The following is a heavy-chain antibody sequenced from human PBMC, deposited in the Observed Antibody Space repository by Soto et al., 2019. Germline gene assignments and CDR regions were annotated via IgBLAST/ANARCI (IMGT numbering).Heavy chain of an antibody. J-gene: IGHJ5*02. CDR2: ISGSGGGT. D-gene: IGHD3-16*02. CDR3: AKDLADYLWGSYPEGWFDP. Sequence: GGSLRLSCAASGFTFSSYAMSWVRQAPGKGPQWVSTISGSGGGTYYADSVRGRFTISRANSKNSLYLQMNSLRAEDTAIYYCAKDLADYLWGSYPEGWFDPWGQGTLVTVSS. V-gene: IGHV3-23*01. CDR1: GFTFSSYA.